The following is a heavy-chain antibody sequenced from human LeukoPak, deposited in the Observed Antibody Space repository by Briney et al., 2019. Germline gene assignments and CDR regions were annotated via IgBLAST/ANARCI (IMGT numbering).Heavy chain of an antibody. CDR1: GYTFTSYY. CDR3: ARDLYYFHC. CDR2: INPSGGTT. V-gene: IGHV1-46*01. Sequence: ASVKVSCKASGYTFTSYYIHWVRQAPGQGLEWMGVINPSGGTTTYAQKFQGRVTMTRDTSTSTVYMELSSLRSEDTAVFYCARDLYYFHCWGQGTLVTVSS. J-gene: IGHJ4*02.